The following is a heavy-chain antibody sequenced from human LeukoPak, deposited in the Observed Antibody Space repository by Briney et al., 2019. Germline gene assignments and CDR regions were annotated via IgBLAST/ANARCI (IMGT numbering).Heavy chain of an antibody. CDR3: ARALRFLEWLPPDGMDV. Sequence: SETLSLTCAVYGGSFSGYYWSWIRQPPGKGLEWIGEINHSGSTNYNPSLKSRVTISVDTSKNQFSLKLSSVTAADTAVYYCARALRFLEWLPPDGMDVWGQGTTVTVSS. CDR2: INHSGST. D-gene: IGHD3-3*01. CDR1: GGSFSGYY. V-gene: IGHV4-34*01. J-gene: IGHJ6*02.